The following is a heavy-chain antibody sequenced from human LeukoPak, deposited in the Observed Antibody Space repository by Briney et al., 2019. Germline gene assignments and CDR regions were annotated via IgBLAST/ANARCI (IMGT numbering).Heavy chain of an antibody. CDR1: GGSISSYY. CDR2: IYYSGST. D-gene: IGHD2-2*01. J-gene: IGHJ3*02. CDR3: ARLTGPPYCSSTSCGKDAFDI. V-gene: IGHV4-59*08. Sequence: SETLSLTCTVSGGSISSYYWSWIRQPPGKGLEWIGYIYYSGSTNYNPSLKSRVTISVDTSKNQFSLKLSSVTAADTAVYYCARLTGPPYCSSTSCGKDAFDIWGQGTMVTVSS.